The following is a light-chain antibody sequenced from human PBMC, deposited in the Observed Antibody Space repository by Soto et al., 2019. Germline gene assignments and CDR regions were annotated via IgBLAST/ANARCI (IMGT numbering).Light chain of an antibody. CDR1: SSDLAIYNY. Sequence: QSALTQPASVSGSPGQSITISCTGTSSDLAIYNYVSWYQQQPGKAPKLMIYQVTNRPSGVSNRFSGSRSGNTASLTISGLQAEDEADYYCDSYTSTNTPYVFGTGTKVTVL. CDR2: QVT. J-gene: IGLJ1*01. V-gene: IGLV2-14*01. CDR3: DSYTSTNTPYV.